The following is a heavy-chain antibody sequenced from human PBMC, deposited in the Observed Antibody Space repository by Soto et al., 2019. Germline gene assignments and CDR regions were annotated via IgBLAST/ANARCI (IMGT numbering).Heavy chain of an antibody. D-gene: IGHD4-17*01. J-gene: IGHJ4*02. CDR3: AKRGATVTTSLWY. Sequence: EVQLVESGGGLVQPGGSLRLSCAASGFTVSNNYMCWVRQAPGKGLEWVSLIYSGGVTHYADSVRGRFTITKDNSRNTLYLQINSLTADATAVYYCAKRGATVTTSLWYWGQGTLVTVSS. CDR1: GFTVSNNY. V-gene: IGHV3-66*01. CDR2: IYSGGVT.